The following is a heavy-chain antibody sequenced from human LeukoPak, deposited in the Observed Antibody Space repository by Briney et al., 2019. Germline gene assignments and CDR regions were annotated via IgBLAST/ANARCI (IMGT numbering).Heavy chain of an antibody. CDR1: GFIFGNYW. D-gene: IGHD3-22*01. CDR2: INPNGKIA. CDR3: ARDGSAGGNSGYFNY. J-gene: IGHJ4*02. V-gene: IGHV3-74*01. Sequence: PGGSLRLSCAASGFIFGNYWMHWVRQVPGKGLVWVARINPNGKIATYTDSVKGRFTISRDNAKNTLYLQMNSLRAEDTAVYYCARDGSAGGNSGYFNYWGQGTLVTVSS.